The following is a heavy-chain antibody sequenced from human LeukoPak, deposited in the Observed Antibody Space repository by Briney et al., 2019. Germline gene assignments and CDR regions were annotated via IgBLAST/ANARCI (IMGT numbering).Heavy chain of an antibody. CDR1: GFTFDDYG. V-gene: IGHV3-20*04. D-gene: IGHD3-10*01. Sequence: PGGSLRLSCAASGFTFDDYGMSWVRQAPGKGLEWVSGINWNGGSTGYADSVKGRFTISRDNAKNSLYLQMNSLRAEDTALYYCARVRGLAKDRDYFDYWGQGTLVTVSS. CDR2: INWNGGST. CDR3: ARVRGLAKDRDYFDY. J-gene: IGHJ4*02.